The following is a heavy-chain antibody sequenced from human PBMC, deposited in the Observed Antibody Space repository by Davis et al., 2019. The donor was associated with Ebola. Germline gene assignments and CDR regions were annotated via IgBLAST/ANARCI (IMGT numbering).Heavy chain of an antibody. J-gene: IGHJ4*02. CDR2: IRSKAYGGTT. D-gene: IGHD6-19*01. CDR1: GFTFSSYW. V-gene: IGHV3-49*04. Sequence: GGSLRLSCAASGFTFSSYWMSWVRQAPGKGLEWVGFIRSKAYGGTTEYAASVKGRFTISRDDSKSIAYLQMNSLKTEDTAVYYCTRGHRRYSSGWPVYYFDYWGQGTLVTVSS. CDR3: TRGHRRYSSGWPVYYFDY.